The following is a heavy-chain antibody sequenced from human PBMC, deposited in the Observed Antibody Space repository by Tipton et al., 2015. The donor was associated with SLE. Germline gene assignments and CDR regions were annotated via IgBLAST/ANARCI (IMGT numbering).Heavy chain of an antibody. CDR3: ARSGDGYKLFDY. CDR2: IYYSGST. D-gene: IGHD5-24*01. V-gene: IGHV4-59*01. CDR1: GGSISRYY. J-gene: IGHJ4*02. Sequence: TLSLTCTVSGGSISRYYWSWIRQPPGKGLEWIGYIYYSGSTNYNPSLKSRVTISVDTSKNQFSLKLSSVTAADTAVYYCARSGDGYKLFDYWGQGTLVTVSS.